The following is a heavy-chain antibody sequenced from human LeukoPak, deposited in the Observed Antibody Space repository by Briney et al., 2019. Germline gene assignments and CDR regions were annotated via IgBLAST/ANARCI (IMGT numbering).Heavy chain of an antibody. Sequence: PGGSLRLSCAVSGITLSNYGMSWVRKAPGKGLEWVAGMSGSGGGTNYADSVKGRFTVSRDNSKNTLYLQMKCLRAEDTAVYFCAKRGVVIRVILVGFYKEAYYFDSWGQGALVTVSS. CDR2: MSGSGGGT. V-gene: IGHV3-23*01. CDR3: AKRGVVIRVILVGFYKEAYYFDS. J-gene: IGHJ4*02. CDR1: GITLSNYG. D-gene: IGHD3-22*01.